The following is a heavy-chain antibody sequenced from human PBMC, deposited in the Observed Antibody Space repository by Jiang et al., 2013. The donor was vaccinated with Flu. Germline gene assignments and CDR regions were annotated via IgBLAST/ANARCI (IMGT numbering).Heavy chain of an antibody. CDR1: GFIFSDHY. J-gene: IGHJ6*03. V-gene: IGHV3-11*01. CDR3: ARVGGADYNYYYFYMDV. Sequence: VQLLESGGGLAKPGGSLRLSCAASGFIFSDHYMTWVRQAPGKGLEWISYISDSATTVHYADSVKGRFTISRDNAKGSLFLRLNNLRDDDTAVYFCARVGGADYNYYYFYMDVWGKGTTVTVSS. D-gene: IGHD2-21*01. CDR2: ISDSATTV.